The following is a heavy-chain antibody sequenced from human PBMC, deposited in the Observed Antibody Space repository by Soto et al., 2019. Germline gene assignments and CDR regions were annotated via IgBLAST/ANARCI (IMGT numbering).Heavy chain of an antibody. D-gene: IGHD3-22*01. CDR2: IIPIFGTA. J-gene: IGHJ4*02. CDR1: GGTFSSYA. CDR3: ASGSAGYYDSSGP. V-gene: IGHV1-69*01. Sequence: SVKVSCQASGGTFSSYAISWVRQAPGQGLEWMGGIIPIFGTANYAQKFQGRVTITADESTSTAYMELSSLRSEDTAVYYCASGSAGYYDSSGPWGQGTLVTVSS.